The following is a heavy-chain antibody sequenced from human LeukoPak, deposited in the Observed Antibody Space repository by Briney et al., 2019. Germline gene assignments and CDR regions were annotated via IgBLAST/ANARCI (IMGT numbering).Heavy chain of an antibody. CDR3: AALNGYNLVDY. J-gene: IGHJ4*02. V-gene: IGHV1-46*01. Sequence: APVKVSCKASGYTFTGYYMHWVRQAPGQGLEWMGIINPSGGSTSYAQKFQGRVTMTRDTSTSTVYMELSSLRSEDTAVYYCAALNGYNLVDYWGQGTLVTVSS. CDR1: GYTFTGYY. CDR2: INPSGGST. D-gene: IGHD5-24*01.